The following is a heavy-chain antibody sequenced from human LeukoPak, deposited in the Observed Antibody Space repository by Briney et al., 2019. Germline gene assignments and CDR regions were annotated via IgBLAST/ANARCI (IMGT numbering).Heavy chain of an antibody. D-gene: IGHD3-3*01. Sequence: SVTLSLTCAVYGGSFSGYYWSWIRQPPGKGLEWIGEINHSGSTNYNPSLKSRVTISVDTSKNQFSLKLSSVTAADTAVYYCASRYDFWSGLHYFDYWGQGTLVTVSS. CDR2: INHSGST. J-gene: IGHJ4*02. V-gene: IGHV4-34*01. CDR1: GGSFSGYY. CDR3: ASRYDFWSGLHYFDY.